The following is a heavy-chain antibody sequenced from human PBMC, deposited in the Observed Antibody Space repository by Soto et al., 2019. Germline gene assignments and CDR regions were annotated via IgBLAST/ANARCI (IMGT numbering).Heavy chain of an antibody. CDR2: IIPIFGTA. CDR1: GGTFSSYA. CDR3: ARDLYYYGSGSYGGMDV. D-gene: IGHD3-10*01. J-gene: IGHJ6*04. Sequence: QVQLVQSGAEVKKPGSSVKVSCKASGGTFSSYAISWVRQAPGQGLEWMGGIIPIFGTANYAQKFQGRVTITADESTSTAYMELSSLRSEDTAVYYCARDLYYYGSGSYGGMDVWGKGTTVTVSS. V-gene: IGHV1-69*01.